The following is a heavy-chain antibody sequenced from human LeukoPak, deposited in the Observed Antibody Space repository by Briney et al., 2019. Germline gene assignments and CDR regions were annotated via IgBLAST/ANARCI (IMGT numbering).Heavy chain of an antibody. CDR3: ARRLPKDY. CDR2: ISSSSSTI. D-gene: IGHD2-15*01. CDR1: GFTFSSYW. V-gene: IGHV3-48*04. J-gene: IGHJ4*02. Sequence: GGSLRLSCAASGFTFSSYWMSWVRQAPGKGLEWVSYISSSSSTIYQADSVKGRFTISRDNAKNSLYLQMNSLRVEDTAVYYCARRLPKDYWGQGTLVTVSA.